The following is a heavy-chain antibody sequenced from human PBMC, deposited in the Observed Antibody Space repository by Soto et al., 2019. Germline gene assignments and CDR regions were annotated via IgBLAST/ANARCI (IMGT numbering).Heavy chain of an antibody. CDR2: IYYSGST. D-gene: IGHD3-3*01. J-gene: IGHJ4*02. CDR1: GCSISSGGYY. V-gene: IGHV4-31*03. Sequence: SETLSLTCTFSGCSISSGGYYWSWIRQHPGKGLEWIGYIYYSGSTYYNPSLKSRVTISVDTSKNQFSLKLSSVTAADTAVYYCARGSSYGDFWSGYYYLDYWGQGTLVTVSS. CDR3: ARGSSYGDFWSGYYYLDY.